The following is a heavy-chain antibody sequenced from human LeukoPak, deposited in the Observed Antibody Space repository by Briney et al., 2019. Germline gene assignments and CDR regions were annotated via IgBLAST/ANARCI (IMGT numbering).Heavy chain of an antibody. D-gene: IGHD6-19*01. Sequence: SETLSLTCAVYGGSFSGYYWSWIRQPPGKGLEWIGEINHSGSTNYNPSLKSRVTISVDTSKNQFSLKLSSVTAADTAVYYCARGIEIHVSGWYYFDYWGQGTLVTVSS. CDR3: ARGIEIHVSGWYYFDY. CDR1: GGSFSGYY. CDR2: INHSGST. V-gene: IGHV4-34*01. J-gene: IGHJ4*02.